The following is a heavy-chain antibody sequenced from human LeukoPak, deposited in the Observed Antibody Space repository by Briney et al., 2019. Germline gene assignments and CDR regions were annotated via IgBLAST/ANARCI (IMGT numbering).Heavy chain of an antibody. CDR1: GGTFSSYA. CDR3: ARSCSSSDYYYYYGMDV. CDR2: IIPIFGTA. J-gene: IGHJ6*02. D-gene: IGHD6-6*01. V-gene: IGHV1-69*13. Sequence: SVKVSCKASGGTFSSYAISWVRQAPGQGLEWMGGIIPIFGTANYAQKFQGRVTITADESTSTAYMELSSLRSEDTAVYYCARSCSSSDYYYYYGMDVWGQGTTVTVSS.